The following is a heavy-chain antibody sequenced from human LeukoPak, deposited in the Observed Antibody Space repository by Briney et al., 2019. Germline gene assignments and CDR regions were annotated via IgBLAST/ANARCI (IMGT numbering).Heavy chain of an antibody. Sequence: SETLSLTCTDSGASISSSTYYWGWIRQPPGKGLEWIGTIYRSGSTYYNPSLKSRVTMSVDTSNNQLSLKLSSVTAADTAVYYCAGWDGYNYGGVDYWGQGTLVTVPS. CDR1: GASISSSTYY. CDR2: IYRSGST. V-gene: IGHV4-39*01. D-gene: IGHD5-24*01. CDR3: AGWDGYNYGGVDY. J-gene: IGHJ4*02.